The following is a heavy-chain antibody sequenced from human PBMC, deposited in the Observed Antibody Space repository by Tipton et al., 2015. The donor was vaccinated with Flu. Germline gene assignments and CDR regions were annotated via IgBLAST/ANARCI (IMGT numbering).Heavy chain of an antibody. CDR3: ARGRRFLEWLNWFDP. CDR2: IYYSGST. D-gene: IGHD3-3*01. J-gene: IGHJ5*02. Sequence: LRLSCTVSGGSISSYYWSWIRQPPGKGLEWIGYIYYSGSTNYNPSLKSRVTISVDTSKNQFSLKLSSVTAADTAVYYCARGRRFLEWLNWFDPWGQGTLVTVSS. V-gene: IGHV4-59*12. CDR1: GGSISSYY.